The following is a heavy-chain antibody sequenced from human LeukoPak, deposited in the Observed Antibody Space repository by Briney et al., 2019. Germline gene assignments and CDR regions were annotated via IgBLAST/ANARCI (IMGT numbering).Heavy chain of an antibody. CDR1: GFTFSSYS. D-gene: IGHD6-13*01. J-gene: IGHJ4*02. V-gene: IGHV3-21*01. Sequence: GGSLRLSCAASGFTFSSYSFNWVRQVPGKGLEWVSSITTTFYTYYTDSVKGRFTISRDNAKNSLYLQMISLRAEDTAVYYCARVGANWYEDYWGQGTLVTVSS. CDR3: ARVGANWYEDY. CDR2: ITTTFYT.